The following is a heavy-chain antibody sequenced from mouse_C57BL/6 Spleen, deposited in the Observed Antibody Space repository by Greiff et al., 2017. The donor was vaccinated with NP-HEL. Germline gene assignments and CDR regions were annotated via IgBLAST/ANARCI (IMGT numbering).Heavy chain of an antibody. CDR3: ARYRRGYYAMDY. J-gene: IGHJ4*01. Sequence: EVKLMESGGGLVQPGGSLSLSCAASGFTFTDYYMSWVRQPPGKALEWLGFIRNKANGYTTEYSASVKGRFTISRDNSQSILYLQMNALRAEDSATYYCARYRRGYYAMDYWGQGTSVTVSS. CDR2: IRNKANGYTT. CDR1: GFTFTDYY. V-gene: IGHV7-3*01.